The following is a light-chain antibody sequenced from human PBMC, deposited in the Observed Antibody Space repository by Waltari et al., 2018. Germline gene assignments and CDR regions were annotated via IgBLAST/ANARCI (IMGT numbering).Light chain of an antibody. V-gene: IGKV1-27*01. CDR3: QSSNSAPPT. J-gene: IGKJ4*01. Sequence: DIQMTQSPSSLSASVGDTVTISCRASQGISNYLAWYQQKPGKVPKLLIYNASALLSGVPSRFSGSASGTDFTLTISSLQPEDVATYYCQSSNSAPPTFGGGTKVEI. CDR2: NAS. CDR1: QGISNY.